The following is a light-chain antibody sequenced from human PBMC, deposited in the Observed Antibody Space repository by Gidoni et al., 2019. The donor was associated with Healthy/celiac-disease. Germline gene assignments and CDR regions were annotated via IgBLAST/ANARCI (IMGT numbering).Light chain of an antibody. Sequence: DIQMTQSPSTLSASVGDRVTITCRASQSISSWLAWYQQKPGKAPKLLIYKASSLESGVPSRFSGSGSGTEFTLTISILQPDDFATYYCQQYNSYPWTFXQXTKVEIK. CDR1: QSISSW. CDR3: QQYNSYPWT. CDR2: KAS. V-gene: IGKV1-5*03. J-gene: IGKJ1*01.